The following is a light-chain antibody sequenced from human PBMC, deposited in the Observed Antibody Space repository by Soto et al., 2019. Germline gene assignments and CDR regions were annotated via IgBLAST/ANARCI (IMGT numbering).Light chain of an antibody. CDR2: GGS. CDR1: QSVNSNY. Sequence: EIVLTQSPGTLSLSPGERAALSCRASQSVNSNYLAWYQQKPGQAPRLLIYGGSIRATGIPDRFSGSGSGADFTLTISRLEPEASAVYYCQHYDRSFTFGPGTKVDIK. CDR3: QHYDRSFT. J-gene: IGKJ3*01. V-gene: IGKV3-20*01.